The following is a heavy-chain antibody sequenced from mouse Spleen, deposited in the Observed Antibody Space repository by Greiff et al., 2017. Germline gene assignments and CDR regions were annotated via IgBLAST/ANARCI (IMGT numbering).Heavy chain of an antibody. CDR3: ARRPIYYGNYFDC. D-gene: IGHD2-1*01. V-gene: IGHV1-39*01. CDR2: VNPDYGIP. CDR1: GYSFSDYN. J-gene: IGHJ2*01. Sequence: EVQLQQSGPELVKPGASVKISCKASGYSFSDYNMNWVKHTNGKSLEWIGLVNPDYGIPTYNQKFKGKATLTVDQSSSTAYMQLSSLTSEDSAVYYCARRPIYYGNYFDCWGQGTTLTVSS.